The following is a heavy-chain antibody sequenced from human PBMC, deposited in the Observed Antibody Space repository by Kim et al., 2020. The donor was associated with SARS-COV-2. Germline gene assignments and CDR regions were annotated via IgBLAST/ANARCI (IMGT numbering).Heavy chain of an antibody. CDR3: ALGEGGNSGP. CDR2: ET. J-gene: IGHJ4*02. Sequence: ETIYAQKFQGRVTMTEDTSTDTAYMELSSVRSEDTAVYYCALGEGGNSGPWGQGTLVTVSS. D-gene: IGHD3-16*01. V-gene: IGHV1-24*01.